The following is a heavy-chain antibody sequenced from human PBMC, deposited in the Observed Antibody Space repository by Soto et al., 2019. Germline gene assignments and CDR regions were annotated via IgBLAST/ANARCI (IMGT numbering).Heavy chain of an antibody. D-gene: IGHD6-19*01. CDR2: MSHSGTP. J-gene: IGHJ4*02. V-gene: IGHV4-4*02. CDR1: GDSFSSNQW. CDR3: GMSRGWYKIHS. Sequence: QLQESGPGLVKPSGTLSLTCAVSGDSFSSNQWWGWGRQSPVKGLEWIGDMSHSGTPNLSPSLESRVTLSVDTSKNQFSLELKSVAATDTDVYFCGMSRGWYKIHSWGQGTLVTVSS.